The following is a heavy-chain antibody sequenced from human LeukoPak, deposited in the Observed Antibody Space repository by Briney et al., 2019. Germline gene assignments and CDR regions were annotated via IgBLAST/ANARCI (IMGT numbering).Heavy chain of an antibody. D-gene: IGHD3-22*01. CDR3: ARHGYYYDSSGYRYFDY. V-gene: IGHV4-39*01. J-gene: IGHJ4*02. Sequence: PSETLSLTCTVSGGSISSSSNYWGWIRQPPGKGLEWIGSIHFSGSTYYKSSLKSRVTISVDTSKNQFSLKVSSVTAADTAVYYCARHGYYYDSSGYRYFDYWGQGILVTVSS. CDR1: GGSISSSSNY. CDR2: IHFSGST.